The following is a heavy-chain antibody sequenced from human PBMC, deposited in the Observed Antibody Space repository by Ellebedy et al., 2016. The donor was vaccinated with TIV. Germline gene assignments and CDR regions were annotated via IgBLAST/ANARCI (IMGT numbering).Heavy chain of an antibody. V-gene: IGHV3-33*08. J-gene: IGHJ4*02. CDR3: ARDGPAGMVEGNYFDY. CDR2: IYFDGNNK. CDR1: GFMFSSYA. Sequence: PGGSLRLSCAASGFMFSSYAMHWVRQAPGKGLEWVALIYFDGNNKSYADSVKGRFTVSRDTSKNTLFLQMNSLRAEDTAVYYCARDGPAGMVEGNYFDYWGQGTLVTVSS. D-gene: IGHD3-10*01.